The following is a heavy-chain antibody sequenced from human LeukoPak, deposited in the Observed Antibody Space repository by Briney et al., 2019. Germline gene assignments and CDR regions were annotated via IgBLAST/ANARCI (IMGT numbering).Heavy chain of an antibody. Sequence: GGSLRLSCAASGFTFSSNAMSWVRQAPGKGLEWVSYISGSGGSTYYADSVKGRFTISRDNSKNTLYLQMSSLRAEDTAVYYCAKETTVAGFYLYFDYWGQGTLVTVSS. CDR2: ISGSGGST. D-gene: IGHD6-19*01. CDR3: AKETTVAGFYLYFDY. J-gene: IGHJ4*02. CDR1: GFTFSSNA. V-gene: IGHV3-23*01.